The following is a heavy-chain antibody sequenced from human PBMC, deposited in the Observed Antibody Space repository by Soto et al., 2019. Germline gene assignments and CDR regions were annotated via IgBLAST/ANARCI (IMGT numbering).Heavy chain of an antibody. D-gene: IGHD3-3*01. Sequence: PWETLSLTCAVYGGSFSVYYWSWIRQPPGKGLEWIGEINHSGSTNYNPSLKSRVTISVDTSKNQFSLKLSSVTAADTAVYYCARGSLVLEWLSSIYPAGYSYGMDVWGQGTTVTVSS. V-gene: IGHV4-34*01. CDR1: GGSFSVYY. CDR2: INHSGST. CDR3: ARGSLVLEWLSSIYPAGYSYGMDV. J-gene: IGHJ6*02.